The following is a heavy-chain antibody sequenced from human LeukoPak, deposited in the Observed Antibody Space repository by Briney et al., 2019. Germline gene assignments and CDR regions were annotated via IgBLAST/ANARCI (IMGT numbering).Heavy chain of an antibody. J-gene: IGHJ4*02. D-gene: IGHD3-22*01. CDR2: ISYDGSNK. Sequence: GGSLRLFCAASGFIFSSYAMHWVRQAPGKGLEWVAVISYDGSNKYYVDSVKGRFTISRDNSKNTLYLQMNSLRAEDTAIYYCARDLLSISMIEVVDIDNWGQGTLVTVLS. CDR1: GFIFSSYA. CDR3: ARDLLSISMIEVVDIDN. V-gene: IGHV3-30-3*01.